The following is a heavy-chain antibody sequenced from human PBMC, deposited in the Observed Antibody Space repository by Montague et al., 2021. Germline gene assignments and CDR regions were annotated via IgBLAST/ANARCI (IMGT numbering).Heavy chain of an antibody. Sequence: SHRLSCAASGFPFSRYWMHWLRQAPGKGLVWVSRINSDGSSTSYADSVKGRFTISRDNAKNTLYLQMNSLRAEDTAVYYCARQATVTTEVGWNYFDYWGQGTLVTVSS. V-gene: IGHV3-74*01. D-gene: IGHD4-17*01. CDR3: ARQATVTTEVGWNYFDY. CDR1: GFPFSRYW. CDR2: INSDGSST. J-gene: IGHJ4*02.